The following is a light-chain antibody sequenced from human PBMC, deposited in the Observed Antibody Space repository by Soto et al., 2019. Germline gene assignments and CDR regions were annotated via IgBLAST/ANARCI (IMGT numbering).Light chain of an antibody. Sequence: DIQMTQSPSSLSASVGDRVTITCRASQSISNYLNWYQQKPGKAPKLLIYAASSLQSGVPSRFSGSGSRTDFTLTISSLQLEDFATYYCQQSYSTLLTFGGGTKVDIK. CDR1: QSISNY. CDR2: AAS. CDR3: QQSYSTLLT. J-gene: IGKJ4*01. V-gene: IGKV1-39*01.